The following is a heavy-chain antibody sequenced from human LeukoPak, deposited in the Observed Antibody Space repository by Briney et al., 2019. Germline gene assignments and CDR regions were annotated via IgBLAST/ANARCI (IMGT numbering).Heavy chain of an antibody. J-gene: IGHJ4*02. CDR1: GFAFSSYS. CDR2: IIGSGEKT. D-gene: IGHD3-22*01. CDR3: ARDSFWYYYDSSGYYADY. Sequence: GGSLRLSCASSGFAFSSYSMYWVRQAPGKGLEWVSGIIGSGEKTYYADSVKGRFTISRDNAKDSLYLQMNSLRAEDTAVYYCARDSFWYYYDSSGYYADYWGQGTLVTVSS. V-gene: IGHV3-21*01.